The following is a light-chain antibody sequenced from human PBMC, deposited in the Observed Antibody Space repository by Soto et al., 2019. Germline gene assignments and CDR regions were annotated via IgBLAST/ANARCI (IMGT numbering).Light chain of an antibody. CDR2: SVS. CDR3: MQATPYPPYT. Sequence: DVVLTQTPLSSPVTLGQPASISCRSSQSLLHSDGTTYLSWLHQRPGQPPRLLIYSVSNRFSGXQXRXXGSGAGTDFTLKISRVEAEDVGVYYCMQATPYPPYTCVQGTKLEI. V-gene: IGKV2-24*01. J-gene: IGKJ2*01. CDR1: QSLLHSDGTTY.